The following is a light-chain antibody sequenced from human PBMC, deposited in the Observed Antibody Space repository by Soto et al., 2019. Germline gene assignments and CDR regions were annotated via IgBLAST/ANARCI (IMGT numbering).Light chain of an antibody. CDR1: QSVTTS. V-gene: IGKV3-11*01. CDR3: QHRSNWPSLT. Sequence: EIVLTQSPATLSLSPGDRATLSCRASQSVTTSLAWYQHQPGQAPRLLIYDASARAAGVPARFSGSGSGTHFTLTMGSLEPGDFAVYYCQHRSNWPSLTFGGGTKLEIK. CDR2: DAS. J-gene: IGKJ4*01.